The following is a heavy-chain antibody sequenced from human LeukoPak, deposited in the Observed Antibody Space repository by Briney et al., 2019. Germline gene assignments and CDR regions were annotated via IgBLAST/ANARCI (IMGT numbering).Heavy chain of an antibody. Sequence: SETLSLTCAVYGGSFSGYYWSWIRQPPGKGLEWIGEINHSGSTNYNPSLKSRVTISVDTSKNQFSLKLSSVTAADTAVYYCARYIAAAGYFDYWGQGTLVTVSS. J-gene: IGHJ4*02. V-gene: IGHV4-34*01. CDR3: ARYIAAAGYFDY. CDR2: INHSGST. CDR1: GGSFSGYY. D-gene: IGHD6-13*01.